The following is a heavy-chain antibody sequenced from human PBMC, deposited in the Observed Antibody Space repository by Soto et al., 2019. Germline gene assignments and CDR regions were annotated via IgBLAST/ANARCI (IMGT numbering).Heavy chain of an antibody. D-gene: IGHD2-15*01. Sequence: GASVKVSCKASGGTFSSYAISWVRQAPGQGLEWMGRIIPIFGTANYAQKFQGRVTITADESTSTAYMELSSLRSEDTAVYYCARAALRIIRTPEYWGQGTLVTVSS. J-gene: IGHJ4*02. CDR3: ARAALRIIRTPEY. V-gene: IGHV1-69*13. CDR1: GGTFSSYA. CDR2: IIPIFGTA.